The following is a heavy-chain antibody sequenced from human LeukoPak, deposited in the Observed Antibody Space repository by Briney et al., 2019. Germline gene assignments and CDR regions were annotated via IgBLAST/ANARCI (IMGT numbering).Heavy chain of an antibody. Sequence: GGSLRLSCAASGFIFSNDAMHWVRQAPGKGLEWVAFIWFDGSNKHYADSVKGRFTISRDNSRNTLYLQMNSLRAEDTAVYYCARDFGSGSSPIGYWGQGTPVTVSS. V-gene: IGHV3-30*02. CDR2: IWFDGSNK. D-gene: IGHD1-26*01. J-gene: IGHJ4*02. CDR3: ARDFGSGSSPIGY. CDR1: GFIFSNDA.